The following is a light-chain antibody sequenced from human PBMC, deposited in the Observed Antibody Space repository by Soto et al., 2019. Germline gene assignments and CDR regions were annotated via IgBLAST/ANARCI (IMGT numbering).Light chain of an antibody. V-gene: IGKV1-27*01. CDR3: QQSYSTLPIT. CDR2: AAS. J-gene: IGKJ5*01. CDR1: QGISNY. Sequence: IQVSLSAVSLSAYERDRVTITCRARQGISNYLAWYQQKPGKVPKLLIYAASTLQSGVPSRFSGSGSGTDFTLTISSLQPEDFATYYCQQSYSTLPITFGQGTRLDIK.